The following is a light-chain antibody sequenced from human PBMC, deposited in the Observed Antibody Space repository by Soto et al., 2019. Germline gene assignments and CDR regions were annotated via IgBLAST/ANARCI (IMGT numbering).Light chain of an antibody. CDR1: QSISSSS. V-gene: IGKV3-20*01. CDR2: GAS. CDR3: QQHGTSPFT. Sequence: EVVLTQSPGTLSLSPGERATLPCRASQSISSSSLAWYQQRPGQAPRLLIYGASNRAPGIPDRFSGSGSGTDFTLTISRLEPEHFAVYYCQQHGTSPFTFGPETKVDIK. J-gene: IGKJ3*01.